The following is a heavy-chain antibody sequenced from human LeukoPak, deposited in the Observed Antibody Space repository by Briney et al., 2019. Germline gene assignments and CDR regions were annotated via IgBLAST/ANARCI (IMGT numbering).Heavy chain of an antibody. CDR2: INPNSGGT. CDR3: ARAFDATVVTPHFDY. D-gene: IGHD4-23*01. V-gene: IGHV1-2*02. CDR1: GYTFTGYY. Sequence: GASMKVSCKASGYTFTGYYMHWVRQAPGQGLEWMGWINPNSGGTNYAQKFQGRVTMTRDTSISTAYMELSRLRSDDMAVYYCARAFDATVVTPHFDYWGQGTLVTVSS. J-gene: IGHJ4*02.